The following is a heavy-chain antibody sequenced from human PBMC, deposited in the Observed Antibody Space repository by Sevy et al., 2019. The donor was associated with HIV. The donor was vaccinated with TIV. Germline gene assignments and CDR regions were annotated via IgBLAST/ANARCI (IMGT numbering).Heavy chain of an antibody. CDR1: GLTVSSNY. Sequence: GGSLRLSCAASGLTVSSNYMSWVRQAPGKGLEWVSVIYSGGSTYYADSVKGRFTISRDNSKNTLYLQMNSLRAEDTAVYYCASAGYSNYGSLDYWGQGTLVTVSS. D-gene: IGHD4-4*01. CDR2: IYSGGST. CDR3: ASAGYSNYGSLDY. V-gene: IGHV3-53*01. J-gene: IGHJ4*02.